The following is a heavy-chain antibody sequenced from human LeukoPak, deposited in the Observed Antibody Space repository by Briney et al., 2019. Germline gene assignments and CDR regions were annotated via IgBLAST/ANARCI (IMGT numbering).Heavy chain of an antibody. J-gene: IGHJ4*02. D-gene: IGHD3-9*01. CDR1: GFTFSSYS. CDR2: ISSSSSYI. CDR3: ARLAHSYYDILTGYSDY. V-gene: IGHV3-21*01. Sequence: GGSLRLSCAASGFTFSSYSMNWVRQAPGKGLEWVSSISSSSSYIYYADSVKGRFTISRDNAKNSLYLQMNSLRAEDTAVYYCARLAHSYYDILTGYSDYWGQGTLVTVPS.